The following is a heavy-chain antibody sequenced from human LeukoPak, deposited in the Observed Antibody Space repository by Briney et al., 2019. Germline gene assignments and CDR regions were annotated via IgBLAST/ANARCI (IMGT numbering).Heavy chain of an antibody. CDR3: ARMQLWPLHYFDY. CDR2: INHSGDT. CDR1: GGSFSDYY. V-gene: IGHV4-34*01. D-gene: IGHD1-1*01. J-gene: IGHJ4*02. Sequence: SETLSLTCAVYGGSFSDYYWSWIRQPPGKGLEWIGEINHSGDTKYNPSLKSRVTISVDTSKNQFSLKVSSVTAADTAVYYCARMQLWPLHYFDYWGQGTLVTVSS.